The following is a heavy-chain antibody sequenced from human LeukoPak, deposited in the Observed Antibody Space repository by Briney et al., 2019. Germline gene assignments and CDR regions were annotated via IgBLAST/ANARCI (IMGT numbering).Heavy chain of an antibody. V-gene: IGHV4-61*02. CDR2: IYTSGST. Sequence: SETLSLTCTVSGGSISSGSYYWSWIRQPAGKGLEWIGRIYTSGSTNYNPSLKSRVTISVDTSKNQFSLKLSSVTAADTAVYYCASGGQYSSSYYFDYWGQGTLVTVSS. CDR3: ASGGQYSSSYYFDY. D-gene: IGHD6-6*01. CDR1: GGSISSGSYY. J-gene: IGHJ4*02.